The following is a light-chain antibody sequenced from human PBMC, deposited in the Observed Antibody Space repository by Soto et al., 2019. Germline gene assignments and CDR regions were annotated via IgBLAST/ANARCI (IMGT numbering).Light chain of an antibody. V-gene: IGLV1-40*01. CDR1: SSNIGAGYD. CDR2: GNS. CDR3: QSYDRSMSGVV. J-gene: IGLJ2*01. Sequence: QPVLTQPPSVSGAPGQWVTISCTGSSSNIGAGYDVHWYQQLPGTAPKLLIYGNSNRPSGVPDRFSGSKSGTSASLAITGRQAEDEADYYFQSYDRSMSGVVFGGGTKLTVL.